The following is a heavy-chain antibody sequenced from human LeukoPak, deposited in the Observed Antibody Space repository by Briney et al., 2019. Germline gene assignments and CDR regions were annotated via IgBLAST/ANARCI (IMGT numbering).Heavy chain of an antibody. V-gene: IGHV3-33*03. CDR2: IWNDGSET. J-gene: IGHJ4*02. D-gene: IGHD1-1*01. CDR1: GFIFSNYG. CDR3: AKDQESANYYFDF. Sequence: GGSLRLSCAASGFIFSNYGMHWVRQAPGKRLEWVAVIWNDGSETFHADSVKGRFTISRDKSKNTVYLQLNSLRAEDTAAYYCAKDQESANYYFDFWGQGTLVTVSS.